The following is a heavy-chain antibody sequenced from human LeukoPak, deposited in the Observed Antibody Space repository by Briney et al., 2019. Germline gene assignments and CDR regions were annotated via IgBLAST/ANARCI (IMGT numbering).Heavy chain of an antibody. CDR1: GGSISSSSYY. Sequence: SETLSLTCTVSGGSISSSSYYWGWIRQPPGKGLEWIGSIHYSGSTYYNPSLKSRVTISVDTSKNQFSLKLSSVTAADTAVYYCARTSYGLDRWGQGTLVTVSS. D-gene: IGHD2/OR15-2a*01. CDR3: ARTSYGLDR. CDR2: IHYSGST. J-gene: IGHJ4*02. V-gene: IGHV4-39*01.